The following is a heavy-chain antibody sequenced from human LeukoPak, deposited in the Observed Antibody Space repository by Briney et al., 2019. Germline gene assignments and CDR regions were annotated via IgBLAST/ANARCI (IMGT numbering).Heavy chain of an antibody. D-gene: IGHD2-2*01. Sequence: AASVKVSCKASGGTFSSYAISWVRQAPGQGLEWMGIINPSGGSTSYAQKFQGRVTMTRDTSTSTVYMELSSLRSEDTAVYYCARTSGISSSSLYYYYYGMDVWGQGTTVTVSS. CDR2: INPSGGST. CDR3: ARTSGISSSSLYYYYYGMDV. V-gene: IGHV1-46*01. CDR1: GGTFSSYA. J-gene: IGHJ6*02.